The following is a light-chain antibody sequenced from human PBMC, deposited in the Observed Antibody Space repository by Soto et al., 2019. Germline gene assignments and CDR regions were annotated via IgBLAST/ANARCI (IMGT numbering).Light chain of an antibody. J-gene: IGLJ2*01. CDR1: NIGSKS. CDR2: YDS. CDR3: QVWDNGSAHLV. V-gene: IGLV3-21*04. Sequence: SYELTQPPSVSVAPGKTATITCEGNNIGSKSVHWYQQKPGQAPVLVIYYDSVRPSGIPERFSASNSVNGNTATLPISRVEAGDEADYYCQVWDNGSAHLVFGGGTKLTVL.